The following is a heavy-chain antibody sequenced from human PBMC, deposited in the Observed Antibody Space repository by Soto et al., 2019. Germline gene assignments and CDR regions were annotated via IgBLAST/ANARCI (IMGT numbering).Heavy chain of an antibody. J-gene: IGHJ4*02. V-gene: IGHV4-38-2*01. CDR1: GYSISSGYY. D-gene: IGHD3-22*01. Sequence: TSETLSLTCVVSGYSISSGYYWGWIRQPPGKGLEWIGSIYHSGSTYYNPSLKSRVTISVDTSKNQFSLRLSSVTAADTAVYYCARGGLSSGYYPCDYWGQGTLVTVSS. CDR2: IYHSGST. CDR3: ARGGLSSGYYPCDY.